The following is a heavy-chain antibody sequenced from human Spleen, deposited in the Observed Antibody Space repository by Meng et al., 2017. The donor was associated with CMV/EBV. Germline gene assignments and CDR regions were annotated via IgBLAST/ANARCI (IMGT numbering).Heavy chain of an antibody. CDR1: GGSISSSSYY. CDR3: ARDGYDFWSGYQTEYYFDY. Sequence: SETLSLTCTVSGGSISSSSYYWGWIRQPPGKGLEWIGSIYYSGSTYYNPSLKSRVTISVDTSKNQFSLKLSSVTAADTAVYYCARDGYDFWSGYQTEYYFDYWGQGTLVTVSS. J-gene: IGHJ4*02. CDR2: IYYSGST. D-gene: IGHD3-3*01. V-gene: IGHV4-39*07.